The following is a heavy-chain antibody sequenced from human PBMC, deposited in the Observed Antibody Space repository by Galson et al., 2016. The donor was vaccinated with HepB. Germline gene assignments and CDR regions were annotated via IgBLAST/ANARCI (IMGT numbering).Heavy chain of an antibody. Sequence: SLRLSCAASGFSFSDYYMTWIRQAPGKGLEYISYISTSGDIIYYADSVKGRFTVSRDNSKNTLHLQMNSLRTEDTALYFCAKDLHDYVWGSHLYVYYAMDVWGQGTTVTVS. V-gene: IGHV3-11*04. CDR2: ISTSGDII. CDR1: GFSFSDYY. J-gene: IGHJ6*02. D-gene: IGHD3-16*01. CDR3: AKDLHDYVWGSHLYVYYAMDV.